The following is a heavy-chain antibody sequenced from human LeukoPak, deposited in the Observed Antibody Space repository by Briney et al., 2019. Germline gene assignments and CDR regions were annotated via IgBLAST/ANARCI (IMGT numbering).Heavy chain of an antibody. D-gene: IGHD2-2*01. V-gene: IGHV1-18*01. J-gene: IGHJ4*02. CDR2: INSYNGDT. CDR3: GRAGNCSGASFYSGGFDF. Sequence: ASVKVSCKASGYTFTRNPIGWVRQARGQGPEWMGWINSYNGDTVYAQMFQGRVTLTTDTSTSTAYMELRDLRSDDTAVYYCGRAGNCSGASFYSGGFDFWGQGTLVTVSS. CDR1: GYTFTRNP.